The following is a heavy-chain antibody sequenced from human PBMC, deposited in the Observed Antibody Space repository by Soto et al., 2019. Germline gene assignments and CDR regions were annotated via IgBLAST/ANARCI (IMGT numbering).Heavy chain of an antibody. CDR2: INAGNGNT. V-gene: IGHV1-3*01. CDR3: ARGGHSYTYYGMDV. J-gene: IGHJ6*02. CDR1: GYTFTSYA. D-gene: IGHD5-18*01. Sequence: ASVKVSCKASGYTFTSYAMHWVRQAPGQRLEWMGWINAGNGNTKYSQKFQGRVTITRDTSASTVYMELSSLRSEDTAVYYCARGGHSYTYYGMDVWGQGNTVTVSS.